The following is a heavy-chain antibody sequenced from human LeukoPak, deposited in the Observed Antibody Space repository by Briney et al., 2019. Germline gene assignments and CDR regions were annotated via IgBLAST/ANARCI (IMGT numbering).Heavy chain of an antibody. V-gene: IGHV1-2*02. CDR1: GYSFNDKY. Sequence: ASVKVSCKASGYSFNDKYLHWVRQAPGQGLEWMGSINPNSGGTNYAQKFQGRVTMTTDTSMSTAYMELSRLTSDDTAVYYCARAGGRSWFDPWGQGALVTVSS. J-gene: IGHJ5*02. CDR3: ARAGGRSWFDP. CDR2: INPNSGGT.